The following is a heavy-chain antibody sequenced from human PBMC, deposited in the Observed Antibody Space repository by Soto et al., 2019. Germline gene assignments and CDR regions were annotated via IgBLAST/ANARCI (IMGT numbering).Heavy chain of an antibody. CDR2: IYYSGST. D-gene: IGHD3-9*01. J-gene: IGHJ4*02. CDR1: GGSISSYY. V-gene: IGHV4-59*01. Sequence: QVQLQESGPGLVKPSETLSLTCTVSGGSISSYYWSWIRQPPGKGLEWIGYIYYSGSTNDNPSLKSRVTISVDTSKNQFSLKLSSVTAADTAVYYCARIDRLRYFDYWGQGTLVTVSS. CDR3: ARIDRLRYFDY.